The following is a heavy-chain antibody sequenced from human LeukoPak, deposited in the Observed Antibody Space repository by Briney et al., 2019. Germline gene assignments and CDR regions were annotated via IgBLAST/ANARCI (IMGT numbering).Heavy chain of an antibody. CDR3: AREIPYCSGGSCYGRGFDP. CDR2: ISPYNGNT. V-gene: IGHV1-18*01. J-gene: IGHJ5*02. CDR1: GYTFTSYG. D-gene: IGHD2-15*01. Sequence: GASVKVSCKASGYTFTSYGISWVRQAPGQGLGWMGWISPYNGNTNYAQKLQGRVTMTTDTSTSTAYMELRSLRSDDTAVYYCAREIPYCSGGSCYGRGFDPWGQGTLVTVSS.